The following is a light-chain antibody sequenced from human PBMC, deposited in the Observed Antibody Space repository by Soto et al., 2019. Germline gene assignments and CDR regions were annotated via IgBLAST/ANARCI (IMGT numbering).Light chain of an antibody. J-gene: IGKJ2*01. V-gene: IGKV1-8*01. CDR2: AAS. Sequence: QSPSSLSASTGDRVTITCRASQGISSYLAWYQQKPGKAPKLLIYAASTLRSGVPSRFSGSGSGTDFTLTISCLQSEDFATYYCQQYYSYPYTFGQGTKVDIK. CDR1: QGISSY. CDR3: QQYYSYPYT.